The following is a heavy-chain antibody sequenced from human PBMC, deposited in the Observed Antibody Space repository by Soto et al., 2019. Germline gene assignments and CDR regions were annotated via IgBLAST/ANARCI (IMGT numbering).Heavy chain of an antibody. V-gene: IGHV1-69*12. CDR3: ARGGSSSWYRTDYGMDV. D-gene: IGHD6-13*01. J-gene: IGHJ6*02. CDR2: IIPIFGTA. Sequence: QVQLVQSGAEVKKPGSSVKVSCKASGGTFSSYAISWVRQAPGQGLEWMGGIIPIFGTANYAQKFQGRVTITAEEATSTAYRELSSLRAEDTAVYYCARGGSSSWYRTDYGMDVWGQGTTVTVSS. CDR1: GGTFSSYA.